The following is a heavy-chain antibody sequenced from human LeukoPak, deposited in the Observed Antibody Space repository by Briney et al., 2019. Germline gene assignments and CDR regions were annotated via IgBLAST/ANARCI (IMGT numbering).Heavy chain of an antibody. Sequence: SETLSLTCAVYGGSFSGYYWRWIRQPPGKGLEWIGDINHSGSTNYNPSLKSRVTISVETSKNQFSLKLSSVTAADTAAYYCARGLSGSYYLTYYYYMDVWGKGTTATVSS. D-gene: IGHD3-10*01. V-gene: IGHV4-34*01. J-gene: IGHJ6*03. CDR2: INHSGST. CDR3: ARGLSGSYYLTYYYYMDV. CDR1: GGSFSGYY.